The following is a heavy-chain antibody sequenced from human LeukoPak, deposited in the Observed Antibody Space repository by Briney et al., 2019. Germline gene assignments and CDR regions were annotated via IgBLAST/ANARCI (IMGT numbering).Heavy chain of an antibody. V-gene: IGHV3-23*01. J-gene: IGHJ4*02. D-gene: IGHD6-6*01. Sequence: GGSLRLSCAASGFTFSSYAMSWVRRAPGKGLEWVSAISGSGGSTYYADSVKGRFTISRDNSKNTLYLQMNSLRAEDTAVYYCAKGKAVGVAARPYDYWGQGTLVTVSS. CDR2: ISGSGGST. CDR3: AKGKAVGVAARPYDY. CDR1: GFTFSSYA.